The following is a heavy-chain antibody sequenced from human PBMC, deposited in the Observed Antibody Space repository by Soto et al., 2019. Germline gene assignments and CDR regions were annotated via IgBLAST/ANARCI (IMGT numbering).Heavy chain of an antibody. CDR2: IYYSGST. CDR3: ARADLAGSGSYDY. V-gene: IGHV4-61*01. Sequence: PSETLSLTCTVSGGSVSSGSYYWSWIRQPPGKGLEWIGYIYYSGSTNYNPSLKSRVTISVDTSKNQFSLKLSSVTAADTAVYYCARADLAGSGSYDYWGQGTLVTVSS. CDR1: GGSVSSGSYY. J-gene: IGHJ4*02. D-gene: IGHD3-10*01.